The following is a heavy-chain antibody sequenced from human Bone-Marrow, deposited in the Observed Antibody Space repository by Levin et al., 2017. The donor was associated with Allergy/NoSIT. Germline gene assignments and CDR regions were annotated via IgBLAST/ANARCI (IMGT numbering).Heavy chain of an antibody. D-gene: IGHD3-22*01. V-gene: IGHV3-9*01. CDR3: AKGQDSTGYYAVFDS. CDR2: ISWNSGSI. J-gene: IGHJ4*02. CDR1: GFTVEDYA. Sequence: GGSLRLSCTASGFTVEDYAMHWVRQAPGKGLEWVSGISWNSGSIDYVDSVKGRFTISRDNAKNSLYLQMNSLRPEDTAFYSCAKGQDSTGYYAVFDSWGQGTLVTVSS.